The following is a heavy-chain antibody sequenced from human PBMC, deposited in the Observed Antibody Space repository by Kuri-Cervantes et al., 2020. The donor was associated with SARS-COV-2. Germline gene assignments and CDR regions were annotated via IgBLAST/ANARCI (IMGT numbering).Heavy chain of an antibody. Sequence: ASVKVSCKASGYTFTSYYMHWVRQAPGQGLEWMGIINPSGGSTSYAQKFQGRVTMTRDTPTSTVYMELCSLRSEDTAVYYCARHRSGGYDSLDFDYWGQGTLVTVSS. D-gene: IGHD5-12*01. CDR3: ARHRSGGYDSLDFDY. J-gene: IGHJ4*02. CDR1: GYTFTSYY. V-gene: IGHV1-46*01. CDR2: INPSGGST.